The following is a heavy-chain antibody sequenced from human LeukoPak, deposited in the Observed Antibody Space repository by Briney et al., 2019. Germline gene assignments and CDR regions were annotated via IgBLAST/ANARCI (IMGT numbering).Heavy chain of an antibody. J-gene: IGHJ4*02. CDR3: ARGPGWLPGRWPFDY. CDR2: INHSGST. V-gene: IGHV4-34*01. CDR1: GGSFSGYY. D-gene: IGHD5-24*01. Sequence: SETLSLTCAVYGGSFSGYYWSWLRQPPGKGLEWIGEINHSGSTNYNPSLKSRVTISVDTSKNQFSLKLSSVTAADAAVYYCARGPGWLPGRWPFDYWGQGTLVTVSS.